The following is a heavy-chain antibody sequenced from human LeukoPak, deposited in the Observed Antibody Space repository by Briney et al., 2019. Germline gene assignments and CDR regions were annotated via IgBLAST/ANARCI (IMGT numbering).Heavy chain of an antibody. Sequence: PGGSLRLSCAASGFTFSSYAMSWVRQAPGKGLEWVSAISGSGGSTYYADSVKGRFTISRDNSKNTLYLQMNSLRAEDTAVYYCAKAPPLNSYGSARFDPWGQGTLVTVSS. CDR3: AKAPPLNSYGSARFDP. D-gene: IGHD3-10*01. V-gene: IGHV3-23*01. J-gene: IGHJ5*02. CDR2: ISGSGGST. CDR1: GFTFSSYA.